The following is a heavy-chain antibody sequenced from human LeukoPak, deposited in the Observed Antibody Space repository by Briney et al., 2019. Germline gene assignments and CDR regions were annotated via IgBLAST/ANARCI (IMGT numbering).Heavy chain of an antibody. J-gene: IGHJ4*02. CDR2: INPNSGDT. V-gene: IGHV1-2*02. CDR1: GYTFTDYY. CDR3: ARDIRYCSSTSCSVADY. Sequence: ASVKVSCKASGYTFTDYYMYWVRQAPGQGLEWMGSINPNSGDTNYAQSSQGRVTMTRDTSIGTAYMELSRLTSDDTAVYYCARDIRYCSSTSCSVADYWGQGTLVTVSS. D-gene: IGHD2-2*01.